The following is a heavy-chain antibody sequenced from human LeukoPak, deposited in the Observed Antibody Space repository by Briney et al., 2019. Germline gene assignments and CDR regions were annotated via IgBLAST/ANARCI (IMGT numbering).Heavy chain of an antibody. Sequence: GGSLRLSCVASGFSFSSYGMHWVRQAPGKGLEWVAVISYSGSNKYYADSVKGRFTISRDNSKNTLSLQVNSLRAEDTAVYYCARVTYTYGPHTFYYYYGMDVWGQGTTVTVSS. CDR1: GFSFSSYG. J-gene: IGHJ6*02. CDR2: ISYSGSNK. V-gene: IGHV3-30*03. D-gene: IGHD5-18*01. CDR3: ARVTYTYGPHTFYYYYGMDV.